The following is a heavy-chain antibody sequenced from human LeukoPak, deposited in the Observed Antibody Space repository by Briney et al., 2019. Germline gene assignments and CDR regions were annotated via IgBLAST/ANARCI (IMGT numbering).Heavy chain of an antibody. CDR1: GGSISSYY. D-gene: IGHD1-26*01. V-gene: IGHV4-59*01. CDR2: IYYSGST. J-gene: IGHJ5*02. CDR3: ARDVSPYSGSYKNWFDP. Sequence: SETLSLTCTVSGGSISSYYWSWIRQPPGKGLEWIGYIYYSGSTNYNPSLKSRVTISVDTSKNQFSLKLSSVTAADTAVYYCARDVSPYSGSYKNWFDPWGQGTLVTVSS.